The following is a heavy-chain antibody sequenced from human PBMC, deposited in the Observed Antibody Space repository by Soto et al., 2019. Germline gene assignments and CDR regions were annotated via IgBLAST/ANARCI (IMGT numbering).Heavy chain of an antibody. CDR1: GGSISSGDYY. CDR3: ARGWEDPASYYYGMDV. CDR2: IYYSGST. J-gene: IGHJ6*02. D-gene: IGHD1-26*01. Sequence: QVQLQESGPGLVKPSQTLSLTCTVSGGSISSGDYYWSWIRQPPGKGLEWIGYIYYSGSTYYNPSLKSRVTIQVDTSKNQFSLKLSSVTAADTAVYYCARGWEDPASYYYGMDVWGQGTTVTVSS. V-gene: IGHV4-30-4*01.